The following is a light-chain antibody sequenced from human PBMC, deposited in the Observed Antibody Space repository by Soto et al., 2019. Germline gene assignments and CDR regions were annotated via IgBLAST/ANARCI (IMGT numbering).Light chain of an antibody. CDR3: QQSYSTPYT. V-gene: IGKV1-39*01. Sequence: DIQMTQSPSSLSASVGDRVTITCRASQSISSYLNWYQQKPGKAPKLLIYAASSLQSGVPSRFSGSESVTDFILNISSLQPEDFATYYCQQSYSTPYTFGQGTKLEIK. CDR1: QSISSY. CDR2: AAS. J-gene: IGKJ2*01.